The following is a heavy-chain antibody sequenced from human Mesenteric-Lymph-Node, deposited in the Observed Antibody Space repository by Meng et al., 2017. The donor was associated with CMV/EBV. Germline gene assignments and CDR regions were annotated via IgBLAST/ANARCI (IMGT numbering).Heavy chain of an antibody. CDR3: AGDAYGIDY. V-gene: IGHV1-2*02. J-gene: IGHJ4*02. CDR2: INPNSGGT. D-gene: IGHD4-17*01. Sequence: ASAMVSCKVSGYNFTGYYMHWVRQAPGQGLEWMGWINPNSGGTNYAQKFQGRVTMTRDTSISTAYMVLSRLRSDDTSVYYCAGDAYGIDYWGQGTLVTVSS. CDR1: GYNFTGYY.